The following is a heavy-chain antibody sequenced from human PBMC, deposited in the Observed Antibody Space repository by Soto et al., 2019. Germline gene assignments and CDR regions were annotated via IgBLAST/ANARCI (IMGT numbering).Heavy chain of an antibody. CDR3: VKQAPGLDGVAFDY. J-gene: IGHJ4*02. V-gene: IGHV3-21*04. Sequence: GGALILSCATSGVLFNTYTMELVRPAPGKGLECVAAVSPSGCCIYYGDSVKDRFTVSRDNAKNTLFLQMGSLRPEDTAIDYGVKQAPGLDGVAFDYWGQGTQVNVSA. CDR2: VSPSGCCI. D-gene: IGHD2-15*01. CDR1: GVLFNTYT.